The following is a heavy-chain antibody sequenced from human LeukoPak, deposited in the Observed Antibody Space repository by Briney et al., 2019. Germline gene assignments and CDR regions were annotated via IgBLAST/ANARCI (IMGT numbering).Heavy chain of an antibody. CDR3: ARRRYYDSTGYLD. D-gene: IGHD3-22*01. V-gene: IGHV4-39*02. CDR1: GDYISSSSYY. CDR2: IYYSGST. J-gene: IGHJ1*01. Sequence: ETLSLTCTLSGDYISSSSYYCGWIRQPPGKGLEWIGDIYYSGSTYYNASLKGRVSISIDTSNNHCSPHLRSLTAADTALYYCARRRYYDSTGYLDWGHGTLVTVSS.